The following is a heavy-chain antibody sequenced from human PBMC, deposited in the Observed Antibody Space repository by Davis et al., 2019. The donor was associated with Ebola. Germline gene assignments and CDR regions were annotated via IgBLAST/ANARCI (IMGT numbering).Heavy chain of an antibody. Sequence: GESLKISCGGSGFTFRSYALHWVRQSPGPGLACVAVISHDERETFYADSVKGRFTISRDNSNNTLFLQMNNLRGEDTALYYCGRAVPGREDFDYWGQGTLVTVSS. J-gene: IGHJ4*02. CDR1: GFTFRSYA. CDR2: ISHDERET. V-gene: IGHV3-30*04. CDR3: GRAVPGREDFDY. D-gene: IGHD6-19*01.